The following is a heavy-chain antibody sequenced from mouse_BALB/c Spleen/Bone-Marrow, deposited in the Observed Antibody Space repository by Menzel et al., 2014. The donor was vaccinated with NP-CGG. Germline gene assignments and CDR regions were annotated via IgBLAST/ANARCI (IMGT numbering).Heavy chain of an antibody. Sequence: EVQRVESGGGLVKSGGSLKPSCAASGFTFNNYGMSWVRQTPEKRLEWVATISGGGSYTFYPDSVKGRFTISRDNAKNDLYLQLSSLRSEDTALYYCARHAYYDQTEVSFVYWGQGTLVTVSA. CDR2: ISGGGSYT. V-gene: IGHV5-9-2*01. CDR3: ARHAYYDQTEVSFVY. D-gene: IGHD2-4*01. CDR1: GFTFNNYG. J-gene: IGHJ3*01.